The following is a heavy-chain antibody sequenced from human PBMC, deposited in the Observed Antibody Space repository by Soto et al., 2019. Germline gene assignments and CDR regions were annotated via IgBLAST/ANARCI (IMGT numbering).Heavy chain of an antibody. CDR2: ITPIFGSA. CDR3: AKGYNWNYYYYCMDV. CDR1: GGTFSTYV. D-gene: IGHD1-20*01. Sequence: SVKVSCKASGGTFSTYVISWVRQAPGQGLEWMGGITPIFGSANYAQKFKGRVTITADESTSTAYMELSSLRSEDTAVYYCAKGYNWNYYYYCMDVWGKGTTVTVSS. V-gene: IGHV1-69*13. J-gene: IGHJ6*03.